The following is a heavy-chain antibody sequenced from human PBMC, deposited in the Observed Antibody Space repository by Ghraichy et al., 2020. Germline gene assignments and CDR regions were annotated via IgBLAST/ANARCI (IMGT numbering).Heavy chain of an antibody. Sequence: LSLTCAASRFTFSSYWMGWVRQAPGKGLEWVANIKQDGSVKYYVDSVKGRFTISRDNAKNSLYLQMNSLRAEDTAVYYCARDSGFYYFDYWGQGTLVTVSS. CDR3: ARDSGFYYFDY. CDR1: RFTFSSYW. J-gene: IGHJ4*02. D-gene: IGHD5-12*01. CDR2: IKQDGSVK. V-gene: IGHV3-7*01.